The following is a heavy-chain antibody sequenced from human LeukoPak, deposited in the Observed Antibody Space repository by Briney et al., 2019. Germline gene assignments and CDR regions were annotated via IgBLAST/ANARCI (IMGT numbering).Heavy chain of an antibody. CDR1: GGSISSGGYY. J-gene: IGHJ4*02. V-gene: IGHV4-31*03. CDR3: ARVVPAAIRAQANFDY. D-gene: IGHD2-2*01. Sequence: PSQTLSLTCTVSGGSISSGGYYWSWIRQHPGKGLEWIGYIYYSGSTYYNPSLKSRVTISVDTSKNQFSLKLSSVTAADTAVYYCARVVPAAIRAQANFDYWGQGTLVTVSS. CDR2: IYYSGST.